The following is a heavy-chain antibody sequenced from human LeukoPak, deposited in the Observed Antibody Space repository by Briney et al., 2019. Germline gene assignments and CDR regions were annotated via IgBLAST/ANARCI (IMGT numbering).Heavy chain of an antibody. CDR2: FKPHSAGT. CDR3: ARGRDGSATYRYYYHAMDV. V-gene: IGHV1-2*02. J-gene: IGHJ6*02. D-gene: IGHD3-10*01. Sequence: ASVKVSCQASGYTFSGHYVHWVRQAPGQGLEWMGCFKPHSAGTDYAQKFKGRVTMTRDTSTSTDYMEMSSLSSDDTAVYYCARGRDGSATYRYYYHAMDVWGQGTPVTVSS. CDR1: GYTFSGHY.